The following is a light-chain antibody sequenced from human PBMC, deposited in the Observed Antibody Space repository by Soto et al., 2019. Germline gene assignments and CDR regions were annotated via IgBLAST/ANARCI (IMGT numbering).Light chain of an antibody. V-gene: IGKV3-20*01. CDR3: QQYGSSGT. Sequence: EIVLTQSPGTLSLPPGEGATLYCRASQSVSNNYLAWYQQKPGQAPRLLIYGASNRATGIPDRFSGSGSGTDFTLTISRLEPEDFAVYYCQQYGSSGTFGQGTKVDIK. J-gene: IGKJ1*01. CDR1: QSVSNNY. CDR2: GAS.